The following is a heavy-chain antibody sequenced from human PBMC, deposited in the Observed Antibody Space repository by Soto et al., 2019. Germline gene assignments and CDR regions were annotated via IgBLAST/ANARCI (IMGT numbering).Heavy chain of an antibody. CDR2: INPNSGGT. Sequence: ASVKVSCKASGYTFSGYYIHWLRQAPGQGLEWMGWINPNSGGTDYAQKFQGRVTVTRDTPTSTAYMELSRLTSDDTAVYYCARSLTEGYCTITGCYTRPLYGMDVWGQGTTVTASS. CDR3: ARSLTEGYCTITGCYTRPLYGMDV. J-gene: IGHJ6*02. V-gene: IGHV1-2*02. D-gene: IGHD2-2*02. CDR1: GYTFSGYY.